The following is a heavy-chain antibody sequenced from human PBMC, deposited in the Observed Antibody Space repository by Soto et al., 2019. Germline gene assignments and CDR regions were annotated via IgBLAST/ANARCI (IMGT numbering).Heavy chain of an antibody. Sequence: QVQLVQSGAEVKKPGASVKVSCKASGYTFTSYDINWVRQATGQGLEWMGWMNPNSGNTAYAQKFQGRVTMTRNTSISTAYMELSSLRCEDTAVYYCARGITIFGVVDPGGQGTLVTVSS. J-gene: IGHJ5*02. D-gene: IGHD3-3*01. CDR2: MNPNSGNT. CDR1: GYTFTSYD. V-gene: IGHV1-8*01. CDR3: ARGITIFGVVDP.